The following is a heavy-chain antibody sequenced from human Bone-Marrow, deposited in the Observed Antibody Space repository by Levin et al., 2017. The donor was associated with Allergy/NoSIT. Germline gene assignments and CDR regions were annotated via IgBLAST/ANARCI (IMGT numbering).Heavy chain of an antibody. CDR3: ASLPVVGSDIAFDI. CDR1: GFTFSSYG. CDR2: IWYDGSNE. Sequence: SCAASGFTFSSYGMHWVRQAPGKGLEWVAVIWYDGSNEYYADSVKGRFTIFRDNSKDTLYLQMNSLRAEDTALYYCASLPVVGSDIAFDIWGQGTMVTVSS. J-gene: IGHJ3*02. D-gene: IGHD4-23*01. V-gene: IGHV3-33*01.